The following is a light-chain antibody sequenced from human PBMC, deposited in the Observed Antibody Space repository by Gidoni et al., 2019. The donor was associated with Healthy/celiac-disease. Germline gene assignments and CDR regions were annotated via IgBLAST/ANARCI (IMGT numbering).Light chain of an antibody. CDR2: DAS. Sequence: EIVLTQSPATLSLSPGERATLSCRASQGVSSYLAWYQQKPGQAPRLLIYDASNRATGIPARFSGSGSGTDFTLTISSLEPEDFAVYYCQQRSNWPPLTFXQXTRLXIK. J-gene: IGKJ5*01. V-gene: IGKV3-11*01. CDR3: QQRSNWPPLT. CDR1: QGVSSY.